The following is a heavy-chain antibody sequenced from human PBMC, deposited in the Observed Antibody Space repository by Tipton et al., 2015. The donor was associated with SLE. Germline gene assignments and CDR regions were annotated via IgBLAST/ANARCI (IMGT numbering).Heavy chain of an antibody. CDR1: GDSISNVGYY. V-gene: IGHV4-31*03. D-gene: IGHD3-3*01. J-gene: IGHJ6*02. CDR3: ARGRLLEWLSTYYYYYGMDV. CDR2: IYYSGSTD. Sequence: TLSLTCTVSGDSISNVGYYWSWIRQHPGKGLEWIGCIYYSGSTDYYDPSLESRVSISVDTSKIQFSLKLSSVTAADTAVYYCARGRLLEWLSTYYYYYGMDVWGHGTTVTVSS.